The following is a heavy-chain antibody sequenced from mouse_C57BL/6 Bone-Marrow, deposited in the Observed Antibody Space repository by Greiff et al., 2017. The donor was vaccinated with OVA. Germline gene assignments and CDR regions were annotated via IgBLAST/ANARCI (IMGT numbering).Heavy chain of an antibody. D-gene: IGHD1-1*01. V-gene: IGHV5-4*01. Sequence: EVQLQESGGGLVKPGGSLKLSCAASGFTFSSYAMSWVRQTPEKRLEWVATISDGGSYTYYPDNVKGRFTISRDNAKNNLYLQMSHLKSEDTAMYYCARDSVVAPGYWGQGTTLTVSS. J-gene: IGHJ2*01. CDR1: GFTFSSYA. CDR3: ARDSVVAPGY. CDR2: ISDGGSYT.